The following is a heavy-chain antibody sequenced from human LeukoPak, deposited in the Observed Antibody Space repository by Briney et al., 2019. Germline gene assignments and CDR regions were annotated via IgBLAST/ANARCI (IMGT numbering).Heavy chain of an antibody. D-gene: IGHD1-26*01. J-gene: IGHJ6*03. Sequence: SETLSLTCTVSGGFISSYYWSWIRQPAGKGLEWIGYIYHSGSTYYNPSLKSRVTISVDRSKNQFSLKLSSVTAADTAVYYCARKNSGYHYYMDVWGKGTTVTVSS. CDR1: GGFISSYY. CDR3: ARKNSGYHYYMDV. V-gene: IGHV4-59*12. CDR2: IYHSGST.